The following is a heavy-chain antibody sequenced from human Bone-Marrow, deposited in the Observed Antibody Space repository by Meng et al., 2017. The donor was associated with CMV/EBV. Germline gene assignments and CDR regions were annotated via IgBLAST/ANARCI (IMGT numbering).Heavy chain of an antibody. D-gene: IGHD6-19*01. CDR1: GFTFRRYA. J-gene: IGHJ4*02. CDR3: AIRGYSSGWYEGY. CDR2: ISGSGGST. Sequence: AASGFTFRRYAMSWVRQAPGRGMEWVSGISGSGGSTYYADSVKGRFTISRDNSKNTLYLQMNSLRAEDTAVYYCAIRGYSSGWYEGYWGQGTLVTVSS. V-gene: IGHV3-23*01.